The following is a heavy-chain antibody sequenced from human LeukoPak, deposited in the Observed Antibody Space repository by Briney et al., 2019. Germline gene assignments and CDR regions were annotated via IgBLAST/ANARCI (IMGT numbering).Heavy chain of an antibody. V-gene: IGHV3-74*01. CDR1: GFTFSSYW. CDR2: INSDGSST. D-gene: IGHD5-18*01. Sequence: PGGSLRLSCAASGFTFSSYWMHWVRQAPGKGLVWVSRINSDGSSTSYADSVKGRLTISRDNAKNMLYLQMNSLRAEDTAVYYCARDLPGYSYMDVWGKGTTVTTSS. CDR3: ARDLPGYSYMDV. J-gene: IGHJ6*03.